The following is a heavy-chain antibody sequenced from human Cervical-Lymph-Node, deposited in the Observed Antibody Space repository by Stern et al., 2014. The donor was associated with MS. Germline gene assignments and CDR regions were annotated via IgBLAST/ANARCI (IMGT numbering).Heavy chain of an antibody. D-gene: IGHD3-10*01. V-gene: IGHV1-3*04. CDR2: IITGNGDT. CDR1: GHTFA. CDR3: TSLSGPLDS. J-gene: IGHJ5*01. Sequence: QVQLVQSGAEVKKPGASVKVSCKASGHTFAVHWVRQATGQRLEWMGRIITGNGDTNYSQTFQGRVTITRDTFASTPYMELRSLRSEDTAVYYCTSLSGPLDSWGQGTLVTVSS.